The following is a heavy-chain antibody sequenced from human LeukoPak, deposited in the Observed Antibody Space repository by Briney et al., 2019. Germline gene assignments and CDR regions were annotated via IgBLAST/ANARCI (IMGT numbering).Heavy chain of an antibody. V-gene: IGHV1-2*02. D-gene: IGHD3-9*01. CDR2: IHPNSGAT. CDR1: GYTFTDYY. J-gene: IGHJ4*02. CDR3: ARTKTAYDMAPVDY. Sequence: GASVKVSCKASGYTFTDYYLHWVRQAPGQGLEWVVWIHPNSGATHYAQKFQGRVTMTRDTSTTTVYMELSSLRSEDTSVYYCARTKTAYDMAPVDYWGQGTLVTVSS.